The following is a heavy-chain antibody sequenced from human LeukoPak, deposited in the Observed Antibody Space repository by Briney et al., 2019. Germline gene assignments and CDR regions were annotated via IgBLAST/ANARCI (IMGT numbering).Heavy chain of an antibody. Sequence: SETLSLTCTVSGGSISSYYWSWIRQPAGKGLEWIGRIYTSGSTNYNPSLKSRVTMSVDTSKNQFSLKLSSVTAADTAVYYCARDHFPRSESPFNYDFWSGYYTSWFDPWGQGTLVTVSS. D-gene: IGHD3-3*01. V-gene: IGHV4-4*07. CDR1: GGSISSYY. CDR2: IYTSGST. CDR3: ARDHFPRSESPFNYDFWSGYYTSWFDP. J-gene: IGHJ5*02.